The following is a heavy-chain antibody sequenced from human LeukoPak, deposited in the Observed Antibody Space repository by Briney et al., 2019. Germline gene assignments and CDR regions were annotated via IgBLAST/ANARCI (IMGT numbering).Heavy chain of an antibody. CDR2: IYTSGST. CDR3: ASQITYELGAFEI. V-gene: IGHV4-4*09. J-gene: IGHJ3*02. D-gene: IGHD3-10*01. CDR1: GGSISSYY. Sequence: SETLSLTCTVSGGSISSYYWSWIRQPPGKGLEWIGYIYTSGSTNYNPSLKSRVTISVDTSKNQFSLKLSSVTAADTAVYYCASQITYELGAFEIWGQGTMVTVSS.